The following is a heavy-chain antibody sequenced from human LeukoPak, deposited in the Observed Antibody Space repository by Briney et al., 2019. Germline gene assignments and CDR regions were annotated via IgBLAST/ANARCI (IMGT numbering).Heavy chain of an antibody. D-gene: IGHD3-3*01. Sequence: SETLSLTCALYGGSFSGYYWSWIRQPPGQGPPWIGEINHSGSTKYNPSLKSRVTISVDTSKNQFSLKLSSVTAADTAVYYCARLRTLRFFFPTNAFDIWGQGTMVTVSS. V-gene: IGHV4-34*01. J-gene: IGHJ3*02. CDR1: GGSFSGYY. CDR3: ARLRTLRFFFPTNAFDI. CDR2: INHSGST.